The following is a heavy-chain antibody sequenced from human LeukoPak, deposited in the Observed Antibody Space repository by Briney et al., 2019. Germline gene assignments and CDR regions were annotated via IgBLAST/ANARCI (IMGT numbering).Heavy chain of an antibody. J-gene: IGHJ3*02. D-gene: IGHD5-18*01. CDR2: IYHSGST. V-gene: IGHV4-38-2*02. CDR1: GYSISSGYY. CDR3: ARHLYTYGSKGAFDI. Sequence: PSETLSLTCTVSGYSISSGYYWGWIRQPPGKGLEWIGSIYHSGSTYYNPSLKSRVTISVDTSKNQFSLKLSSVTAADTAVYYCARHLYTYGSKGAFDIWGQGTMVTVSS.